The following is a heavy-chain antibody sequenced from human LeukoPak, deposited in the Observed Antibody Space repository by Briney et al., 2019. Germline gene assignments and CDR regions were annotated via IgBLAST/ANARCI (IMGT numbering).Heavy chain of an antibody. CDR1: GGSFSDYY. Sequence: TSETLSLTCAVYGGSFSDYYWSWIRQPPGKGLEWIGEINHSGSTNYNPSLKSRVTISVDTSKNQFSLKLSSVTAADTAVYYCAGSIAARLDYWGQETLVTVSS. CDR3: AGSIAARLDY. CDR2: INHSGST. V-gene: IGHV4-34*01. D-gene: IGHD6-6*01. J-gene: IGHJ4*02.